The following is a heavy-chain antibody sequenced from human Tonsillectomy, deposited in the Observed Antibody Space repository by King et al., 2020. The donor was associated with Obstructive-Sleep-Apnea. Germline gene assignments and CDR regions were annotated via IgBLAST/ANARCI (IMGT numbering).Heavy chain of an antibody. CDR2: INWHSGSR. D-gene: IGHD6-19*01. CDR3: AKDLSSGWYKGCDY. Sequence: VQLVESGGGLVQPGRSLRLSCAASGFNFDDYAMHWVRQAPGKGLEWVSGINWHSGSRGYADSVKGRFTISKDNAKNLVFLPINSLRTGDTALYYCAKDLSSGWYKGCDYWGQGTLVTVSS. CDR1: GFNFDDYA. V-gene: IGHV3-9*01. J-gene: IGHJ4*02.